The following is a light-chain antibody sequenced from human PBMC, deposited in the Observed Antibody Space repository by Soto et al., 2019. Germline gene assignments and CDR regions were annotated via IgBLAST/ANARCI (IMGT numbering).Light chain of an antibody. CDR1: SSDVGNYNY. J-gene: IGLJ1*01. Sequence: SVLTQPPSVSGSPGQSVTISCTGTSSDVGNYNYVSWYQQHPGKAPRLMIYDVSKRPSGVPGRFSGSKSGNTASLSISGLQAEDEDEYYCCSYAGSYTNVFGTGTKVTVL. CDR2: DVS. CDR3: CSYAGSYTNV. V-gene: IGLV2-11*01.